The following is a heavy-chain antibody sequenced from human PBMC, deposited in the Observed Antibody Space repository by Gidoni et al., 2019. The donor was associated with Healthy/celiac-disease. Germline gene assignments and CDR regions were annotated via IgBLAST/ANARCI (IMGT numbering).Heavy chain of an antibody. Sequence: EVQLVESGGGLVKPGGYLRLSCAASGFTFSRYSMNWVRQAPGKGREWVSSMSSSSSYIYYADSVKGLFTISRDNAKNSLYLQMNSLRAEDTAVYYCARGEYDFWSGYPPSGMDVWGKGTTVTVSS. J-gene: IGHJ6*03. CDR1: GFTFSRYS. D-gene: IGHD3-3*01. CDR3: ARGEYDFWSGYPPSGMDV. CDR2: MSSSSSYI. V-gene: IGHV3-21*01.